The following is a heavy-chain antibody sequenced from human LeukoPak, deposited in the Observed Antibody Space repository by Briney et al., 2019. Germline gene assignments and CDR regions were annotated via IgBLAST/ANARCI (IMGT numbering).Heavy chain of an antibody. CDR3: ARSRSSSNFDY. Sequence: SVKVSCKASGYTFTSYDINWVRQATGQGLEWMGWVIPIFGTSNYAQNFQGRVTITTDESTTTASMELSSLRSEDTAVYYCARSRSSSNFDYWGQGTLVTVSS. J-gene: IGHJ4*02. D-gene: IGHD6-6*01. V-gene: IGHV1-69*05. CDR2: VIPIFGTS. CDR1: GYTFTSYD.